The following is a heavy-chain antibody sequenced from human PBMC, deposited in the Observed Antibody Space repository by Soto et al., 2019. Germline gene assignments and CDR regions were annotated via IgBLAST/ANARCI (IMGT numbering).Heavy chain of an antibody. CDR1: GXTFXSXG. J-gene: IGHJ4*02. CDR2: ISAYNGNT. V-gene: IGHV1-18*04. CDR3: ARDPDTVGGDY. D-gene: IGHD4-17*01. Sequence: QVQLVQSGAEVKKPXASVKXSCXXSGXTFXSXGXXXVRQXXXQGLEWMGWISAYNGNTNYAQKLQGRVTMTTDTSTSTAYMELRSLRSDDTAVYYCARDPDTVGGDYWGQGTLVTVSS.